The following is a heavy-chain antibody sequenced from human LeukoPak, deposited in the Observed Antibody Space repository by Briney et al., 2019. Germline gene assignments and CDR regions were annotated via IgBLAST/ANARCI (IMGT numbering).Heavy chain of an antibody. J-gene: IGHJ3*02. CDR2: IWNDGRNK. V-gene: IGHV3-33*01. D-gene: IGHD3-10*01. CDR1: GFTLSRYG. Sequence: GGSLRLSCAASGFTLSRYGMHWLRQAPGKGLEWVAVIWNDGRNKYYADSVKGRFTISRDNSKNTVYLQMNSLRDEDTAVYYCARDGMVRGVIIWDAFDIWGQGTMVTVSS. CDR3: ARDGMVRGVIIWDAFDI.